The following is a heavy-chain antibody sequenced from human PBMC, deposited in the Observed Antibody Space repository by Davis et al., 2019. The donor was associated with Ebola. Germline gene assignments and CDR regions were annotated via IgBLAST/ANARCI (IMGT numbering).Heavy chain of an antibody. CDR1: GYTFTGYY. V-gene: IGHV1-2*02. Sequence: ASVKVSCKAYGYTFTGYYIHWVRQAPGQGLEWMGWINPNDGVTQYAQKFQGRVTMTRNTSISTVYMILSSLRSDDTAVYYCARSSSQGTSIDYWGQGTLVTVSS. CDR2: INPNDGVT. CDR3: ARSSSQGTSIDY. D-gene: IGHD1-14*01. J-gene: IGHJ4*02.